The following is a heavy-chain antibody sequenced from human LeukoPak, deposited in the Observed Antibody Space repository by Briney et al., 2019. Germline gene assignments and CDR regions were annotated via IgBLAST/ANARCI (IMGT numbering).Heavy chain of an antibody. CDR3: AMLGYCSSTSCWRGYYYGMDV. D-gene: IGHD2-2*01. J-gene: IGHJ6*02. V-gene: IGHV1-8*01. CDR2: MNPNSGNT. Sequence: GASVKVSCKASGYTFTSYDINWVRQATGQGLEWMGWMNPNSGNTGYAQKFQGRVTMTRNTSISTAYMELSSLRSEDTAVYYCAMLGYCSSTSCWRGYYYGMDVWGQGTTVTVSS. CDR1: GYTFTSYD.